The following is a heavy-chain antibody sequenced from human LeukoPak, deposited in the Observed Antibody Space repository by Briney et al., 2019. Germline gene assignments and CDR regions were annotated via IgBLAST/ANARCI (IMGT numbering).Heavy chain of an antibody. CDR3: ARVAVSGPTGWFDS. V-gene: IGHV3-21*01. D-gene: IGHD2-8*02. CDR1: GFALKSYS. Sequence: GGSLRLSCAGSGFALKSYSLTWVRQAPGKGLEWVSSISSTSAYIHYADSVKGRFTISRDNVDNVVYLEMNSLGAENTATYYCARVAVSGPTGWFDSWGQGTLVIVSS. CDR2: ISSTSAYI. J-gene: IGHJ5*01.